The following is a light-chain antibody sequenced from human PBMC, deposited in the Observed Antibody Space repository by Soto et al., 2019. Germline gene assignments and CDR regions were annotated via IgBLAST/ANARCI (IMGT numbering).Light chain of an antibody. CDR1: SSNIGSNF. CDR2: RNT. Sequence: QSVLTQPPSASGTPGQRVTISCSGSSSNIGSNFVYWYQQLPGTAPKLLVYRNTQRPSGVPDRFSGSKSGTSASLAISGLQSEDEADYYCAGWEDSLNGVAFGGGTKVTVL. CDR3: AGWEDSLNGVA. V-gene: IGLV1-47*01. J-gene: IGLJ2*01.